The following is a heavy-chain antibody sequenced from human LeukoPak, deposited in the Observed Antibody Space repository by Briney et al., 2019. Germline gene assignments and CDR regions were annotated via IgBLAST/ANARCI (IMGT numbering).Heavy chain of an antibody. Sequence: GGSLRLSCAASGLTFTNHAMTWVRQAPGKGLEWVSTISDSGGATYYEDSVKGRFTISRDNSKNTVYLQMNSRRVEDTAVYYCARGAKLLWLDPWGQGTLVSVSS. J-gene: IGHJ5*02. V-gene: IGHV3-23*01. CDR2: ISDSGGAT. CDR1: GLTFTNHA. CDR3: ARGAKLLWLDP. D-gene: IGHD4-23*01.